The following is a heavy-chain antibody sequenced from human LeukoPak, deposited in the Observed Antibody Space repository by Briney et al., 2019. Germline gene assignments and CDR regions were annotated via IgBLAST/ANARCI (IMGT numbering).Heavy chain of an antibody. CDR2: NYYSGSS. Sequence: SETLSLTCTVSGGSISSSSHYWGWIRQPPGKGLDWIGSNYYSGSSHYNPSLTMQVTLSIATSNNNISLEPQPMSAADTAVYYCARSLGSSYGHDYWGQGTLVTVSS. CDR1: GGSISSSSHY. J-gene: IGHJ4*02. D-gene: IGHD5-18*01. CDR3: ARSLGSSYGHDY. V-gene: IGHV4-39*01.